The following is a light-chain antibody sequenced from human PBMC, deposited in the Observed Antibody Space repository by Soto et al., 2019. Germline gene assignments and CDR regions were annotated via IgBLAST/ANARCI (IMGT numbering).Light chain of an antibody. CDR1: SSDIGDYNY. Sequence: QSALTQPASVSASPGQSITISCTGTSSDIGDYNYVSWYQQRPGEAPKLILYEVENRPSGISDRFSGSKSGNTASLTISGLRTEDDADYYCSSYTSTVTLVVFGGGTKLTVL. V-gene: IGLV2-14*03. CDR3: SSYTSTVTLVV. J-gene: IGLJ2*01. CDR2: EVE.